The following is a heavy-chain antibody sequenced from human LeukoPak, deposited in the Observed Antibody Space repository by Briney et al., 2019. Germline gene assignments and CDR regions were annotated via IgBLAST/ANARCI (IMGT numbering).Heavy chain of an antibody. V-gene: IGHV6-1*01. Sequence: SQTLSLTCAISGDTVSSNTAAWNWIRQSPSRGLEWLGRTYYRSKWTTDYAVSVQNRITIKPDTSTNQFSLQRRSATPEDTAVYYCTRQRSTSTEYYGLDVWGQGTTVTVSS. J-gene: IGHJ6*02. D-gene: IGHD6-6*01. CDR1: GDTVSSNTAA. CDR3: TRQRSTSTEYYGLDV. CDR2: TYYRSKWTT.